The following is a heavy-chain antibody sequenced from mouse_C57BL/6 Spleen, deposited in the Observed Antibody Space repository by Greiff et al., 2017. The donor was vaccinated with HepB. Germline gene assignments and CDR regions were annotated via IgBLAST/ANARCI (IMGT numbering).Heavy chain of an antibody. J-gene: IGHJ1*03. CDR2: ISDGGSYT. CDR3: ARYAYYVWYFDV. CDR1: GFTFSSYA. D-gene: IGHD1-1*01. V-gene: IGHV5-4*03. Sequence: EVMLVESGGGLVKPGGSLKLSCAASGFTFSSYAMSWVRQTPEKRLEWVATISDGGSYTYYPDNVKGRFTISRDNAKNNLYLQMSHLKSEDTAMYYCARYAYYVWYFDVWGTGTTVTVSS.